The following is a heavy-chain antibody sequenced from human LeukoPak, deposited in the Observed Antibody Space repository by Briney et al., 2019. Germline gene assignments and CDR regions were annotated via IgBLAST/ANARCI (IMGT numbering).Heavy chain of an antibody. J-gene: IGHJ6*02. CDR1: GGSISHYY. CDR2: IYYSGTT. Sequence: SETLSLTCTVSGGSISHYYWSWIRQSPGKGLEWIGYIYYSGTTNYNPSLKSRVTISVDTSRNQFSLQLRSVTAAETAVYYCAREDPQTTVPEGMDVWGQGTTVIVSS. CDR3: AREDPQTTVPEGMDV. D-gene: IGHD4-17*01. V-gene: IGHV4-59*01.